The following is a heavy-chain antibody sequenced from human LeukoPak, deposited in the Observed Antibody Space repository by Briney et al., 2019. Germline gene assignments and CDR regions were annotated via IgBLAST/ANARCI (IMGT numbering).Heavy chain of an antibody. D-gene: IGHD5-24*01. CDR3: ARSRDGYNFVEY. CDR2: IYNSEST. V-gene: IGHV4-59*01. CDR1: GGSISDYY. Sequence: SETLSLTCTVSGGSISDYYWSWIRQPPGKGLEWIGYIYNSESTYYNPSLTSRVTISVHTSKSQFSLKLTSVTAADTAVYYCARSRDGYNFVEYWGQGTLVTVSS. J-gene: IGHJ1*01.